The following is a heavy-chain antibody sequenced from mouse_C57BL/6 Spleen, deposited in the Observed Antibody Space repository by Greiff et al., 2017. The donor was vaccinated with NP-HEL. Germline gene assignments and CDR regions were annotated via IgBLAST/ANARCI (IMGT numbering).Heavy chain of an antibody. Sequence: QVQLKESGPGILQPSPTLSLTCSFSGFSLSTFGMGVGWIRQPSGQGLEWLAPIWWDDAKYYNPALKSRPTISKDTSKNQVFLKIANVDTADTATYYCARIAYYYSNLDAMDYWGQGTSGTVSS. D-gene: IGHD2-5*01. J-gene: IGHJ4*01. V-gene: IGHV8-8*01. CDR2: IWWDDAK. CDR3: ARIAYYYSNLDAMDY. CDR1: GFSLSTFGMG.